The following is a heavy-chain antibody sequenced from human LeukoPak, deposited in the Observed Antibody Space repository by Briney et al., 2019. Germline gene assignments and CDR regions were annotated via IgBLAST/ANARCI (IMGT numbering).Heavy chain of an antibody. CDR1: GFIFGDYN. D-gene: IGHD6-13*01. Sequence: PGGSLRLSCAASGFIFGDYNMNWVRQAPGKGLEWVSYISSGGSTIYYADSVKGRFTISRDNSKNTLFLQMNSLRAEDTAVYYCARGGYSSSWYHLDYWGQGTLVTVSS. CDR3: ARGGYSSSWYHLDY. CDR2: ISSGGSTI. V-gene: IGHV3-48*01. J-gene: IGHJ4*02.